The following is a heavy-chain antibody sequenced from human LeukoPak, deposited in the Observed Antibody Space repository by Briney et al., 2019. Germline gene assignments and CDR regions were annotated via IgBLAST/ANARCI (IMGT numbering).Heavy chain of an antibody. CDR1: GYSFTSYW. Sequence: GESLKISCKGSGYSFTSYWIGWVRQMPGKGLEWMGIIYPGDSDTRYSPSFQGQVTISADKSISTAYLQWSSLKASDTAMYYCARVITMIVVGSASLFDPWGQGTLVTVSS. CDR2: IYPGDSDT. CDR3: ARVITMIVVGSASLFDP. D-gene: IGHD3-22*01. V-gene: IGHV5-51*01. J-gene: IGHJ5*02.